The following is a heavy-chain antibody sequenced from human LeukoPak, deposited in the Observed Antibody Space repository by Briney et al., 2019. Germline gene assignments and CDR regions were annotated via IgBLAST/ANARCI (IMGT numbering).Heavy chain of an antibody. CDR1: GFTFSSYS. CDR2: ISSSSSYI. Sequence: PGGSLRLSCAASGFTFSSYSMNWVRQAPGKGLEWVSSISSSSSYIYYADSVKGRFTISRDNAKNSLYLQMNSLRAEDTAVYHCARGGRGQAYSNYVGYWGQGTLVTVSS. D-gene: IGHD4-11*01. V-gene: IGHV3-21*01. J-gene: IGHJ4*02. CDR3: ARGGRGQAYSNYVGY.